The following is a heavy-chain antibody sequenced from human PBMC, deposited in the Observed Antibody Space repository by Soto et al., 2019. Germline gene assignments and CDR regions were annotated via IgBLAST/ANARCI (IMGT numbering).Heavy chain of an antibody. CDR3: ARDYVTMVRGVIPFY. V-gene: IGHV3-30-3*01. J-gene: IGHJ4*02. CDR1: GFTFSSYA. D-gene: IGHD3-10*01. Sequence: QVQLVESGGGVVQPGRSLRLSCAASGFTFSSYAMHWVRQAPGKGLEWVAVISYDGSNKYYADSVKGRFTISRDNSKNKLYLQMNSLRAEDTAVYYCARDYVTMVRGVIPFYWGQGTLVTVSS. CDR2: ISYDGSNK.